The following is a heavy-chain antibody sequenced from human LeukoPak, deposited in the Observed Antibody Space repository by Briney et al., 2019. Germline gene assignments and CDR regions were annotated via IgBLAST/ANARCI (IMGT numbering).Heavy chain of an antibody. Sequence: SETLSLTCTVSGGSISGGSHHWGWFRQSPGKGLEWIGSLYLSRTTYYNPSLNSRVTISVDTSKNQFSLQLNSVTAADTAVFYCVRHDGRGGATMGSLDSWGQGSLVTVSS. D-gene: IGHD5-12*01. CDR1: GGSISGGSHH. CDR2: LYLSRTT. CDR3: VRHDGRGGATMGSLDS. V-gene: IGHV4-39*01. J-gene: IGHJ4*02.